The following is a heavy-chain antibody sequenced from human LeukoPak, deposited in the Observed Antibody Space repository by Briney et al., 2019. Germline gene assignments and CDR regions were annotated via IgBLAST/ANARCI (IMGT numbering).Heavy chain of an antibody. V-gene: IGHV4-34*01. J-gene: IGHJ4*02. Sequence: PSETLSLTCAVYGGSFSGYYWSWIRQPPGKGLEWIGEINHSGSTNYNPSLKSRVTISVDTSKNQFSLKLSSVTAADTAVYYCARGRGGSYKVLSGIWGQGTLVTVSS. CDR1: GGSFSGYY. D-gene: IGHD1-26*01. CDR2: INHSGST. CDR3: ARGRGGSYKVLSGI.